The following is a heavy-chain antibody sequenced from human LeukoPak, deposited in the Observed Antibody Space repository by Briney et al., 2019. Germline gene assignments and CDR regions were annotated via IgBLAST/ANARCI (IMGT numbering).Heavy chain of an antibody. D-gene: IGHD5-18*01. J-gene: IGHJ4*02. CDR2: IYTSGST. CDR1: GGSFSSDF. Sequence: PSETLSLTCTVSGGSFSSDFWSWIRQSPGKGLEWIGRIYTSGSTNYNPSLKSRVTISVDTSKNQFSLKLSSVTAADTAVYYCARDFNEVSRRYGDIDYWGQGTLVTVSS. CDR3: ARDFNEVSRRYGDIDY. V-gene: IGHV4-4*08.